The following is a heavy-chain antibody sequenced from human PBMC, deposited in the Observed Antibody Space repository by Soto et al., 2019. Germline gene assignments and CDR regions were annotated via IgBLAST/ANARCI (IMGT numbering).Heavy chain of an antibody. D-gene: IGHD2-2*01. V-gene: IGHV4-4*02. CDR2: LSHSGRT. J-gene: IGHJ4*02. CDR1: GGSIISSNW. Sequence: SETLSLTCAVSGGSIISSNWCSWVRQPPGKGLEWIGTLSHSGRTFYNPSLKSRVTISADTTKNQFSLSLTSVTAADTAVYYCGHLKTDTEVTPAPPLFDSWGQGTLVTVSS. CDR3: GHLKTDTEVTPAPPLFDS.